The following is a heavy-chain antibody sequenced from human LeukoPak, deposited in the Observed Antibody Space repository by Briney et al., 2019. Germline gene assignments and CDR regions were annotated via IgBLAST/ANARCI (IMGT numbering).Heavy chain of an antibody. V-gene: IGHV1-18*01. Sequence: ASVKVSCKASGYTFTSYGISWVRQAPGQGLEWMGWISAYNGNTNYAQKLQGRVTMTTDESRTTAYMELSSLISEDSAVYYCARQGGTTIFGVAHPGGAFDIWGQGTMVTVSS. CDR3: ARQGGTTIFGVAHPGGAFDI. D-gene: IGHD3-3*01. CDR1: GYTFTSYG. J-gene: IGHJ3*02. CDR2: ISAYNGNT.